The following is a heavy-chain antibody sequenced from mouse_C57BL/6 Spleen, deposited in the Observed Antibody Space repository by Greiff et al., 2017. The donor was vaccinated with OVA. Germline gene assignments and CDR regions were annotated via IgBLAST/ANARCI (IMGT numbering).Heavy chain of an antibody. J-gene: IGHJ4*01. D-gene: IGHD4-1*01. V-gene: IGHV1-55*01. CDR2: IYPGSGST. CDR1: GYTFTSYW. Sequence: VQLQQSGAELVKPGASVKMSCKASGYTFTSYWITWVKQRPGQGLEWIGDIYPGSGSTNYNEKFKSKATLTVDTSSSTAYMQLSSLTSEDSAVYYCARGGSGDAMDYWGQGTSVTVSS. CDR3: ARGGSGDAMDY.